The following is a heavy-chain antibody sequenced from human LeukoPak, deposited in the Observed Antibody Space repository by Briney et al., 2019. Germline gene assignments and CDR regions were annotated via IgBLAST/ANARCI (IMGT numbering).Heavy chain of an antibody. J-gene: IGHJ4*02. D-gene: IGHD3-16*01. CDR2: IMQDGSDK. CDR1: GFTFSNSW. V-gene: IGHV3-7*01. Sequence: PGGSLRLSGAASGFTFSNSWMSWVRQAPGKGLEWVAMIMQDGSDKYYVDSVEGRFTISRDNAKNSLYLQMNSLRAEDTSVYYCAAGGGDSWGQGTLVTVSS. CDR3: AAGGGDS.